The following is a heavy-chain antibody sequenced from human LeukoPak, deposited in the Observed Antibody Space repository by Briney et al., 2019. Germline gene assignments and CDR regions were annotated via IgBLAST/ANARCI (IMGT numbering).Heavy chain of an antibody. Sequence: GGSLRLSCAASGFTFSSYAMSWVRQAPGKGLEWVSAISGSGGSTYYADSVKGRFTISRDNSKNTLYLQMNSLRAEDTAVYYCAKDRRYCTNGVCLYDYDYYGMDVWGQGTTVTVSS. J-gene: IGHJ6*02. CDR3: AKDRRYCTNGVCLYDYDYYGMDV. CDR1: GFTFSSYA. D-gene: IGHD2-8*01. V-gene: IGHV3-23*01. CDR2: ISGSGGST.